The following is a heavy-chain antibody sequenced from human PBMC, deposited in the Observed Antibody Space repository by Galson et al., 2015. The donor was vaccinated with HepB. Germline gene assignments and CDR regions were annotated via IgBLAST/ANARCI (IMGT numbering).Heavy chain of an antibody. CDR2: IYVSGST. CDR1: GGSISSYY. Sequence: LSLTCTASGGSISSYYWSWIRQPAGKGLEWIGRIYVSGSTNYSPSLKNRVTMSVDASKNQVSLNLNSVTVADTAVYFCARENTTGNRSLDYWGQGTLVTVSS. J-gene: IGHJ4*02. V-gene: IGHV4-4*07. CDR3: ARENTTGNRSLDY. D-gene: IGHD1-14*01.